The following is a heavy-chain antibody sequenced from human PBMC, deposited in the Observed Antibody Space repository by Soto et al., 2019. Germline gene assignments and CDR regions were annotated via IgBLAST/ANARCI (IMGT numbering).Heavy chain of an antibody. Sequence: LRLSCAVSGFTFSRYEMNWVRQAPGKGLEWVSYIGTSGKTIYYADSVRGRFTISRDNAKNSLYLQMNSLRAEDTAVYYCARDPAIYSGNFDYGLDVWGQGTTVTVSS. J-gene: IGHJ6*02. CDR2: IGTSGKTI. CDR3: ARDPAIYSGNFDYGLDV. D-gene: IGHD4-4*01. CDR1: GFTFSRYE. V-gene: IGHV3-48*03.